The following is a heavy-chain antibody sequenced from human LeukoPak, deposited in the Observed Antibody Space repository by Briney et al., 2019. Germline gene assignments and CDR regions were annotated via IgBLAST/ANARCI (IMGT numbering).Heavy chain of an antibody. CDR3: ARGSRGAPIDY. D-gene: IGHD6-6*01. V-gene: IGHV3-21*01. CDR2: ISSSSSYI. Sequence: GGSLRLSCAASGVTFSSYSMNWVRQAPGKGLEWVSLISSSSSYIYCGDSVKGRFTISRDNDENSVYVQMNSLRAEDTAVYYCARGSRGAPIDYWGQGTLVTVSS. CDR1: GVTFSSYS. J-gene: IGHJ4*02.